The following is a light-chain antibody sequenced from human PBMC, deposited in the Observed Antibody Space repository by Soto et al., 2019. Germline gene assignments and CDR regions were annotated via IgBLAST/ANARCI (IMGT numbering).Light chain of an antibody. V-gene: IGKV3-15*01. CDR3: QQYNNWHTKT. CDR2: GAS. CDR1: KSVSSN. J-gene: IGKJ1*01. Sequence: EIVMTQSPATLSVSPGERATLSCRARKSVSSNLAWYQQKPGQAPRLLIYGASTRATGIPARFSGSGSGTEFTLTISSLQSEDFAVYYCQQYNNWHTKTFGQGTKVDIK.